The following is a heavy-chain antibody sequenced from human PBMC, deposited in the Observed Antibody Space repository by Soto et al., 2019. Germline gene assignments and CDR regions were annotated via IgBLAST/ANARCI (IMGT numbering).Heavy chain of an antibody. Sequence: GGSLRLSCEVSGFTISTNYMSWVRQAPGKRPEWVSVIFNDGGTYNVDSVKGRFTISRDEAKNTLYLQMNNLRAEGTAMYYCSRPIDGSHDYWGQGTQVTVSS. D-gene: IGHD1-26*01. J-gene: IGHJ4*02. CDR1: GFTISTNY. V-gene: IGHV3-66*04. CDR2: IFNDGGT. CDR3: SRPIDGSHDY.